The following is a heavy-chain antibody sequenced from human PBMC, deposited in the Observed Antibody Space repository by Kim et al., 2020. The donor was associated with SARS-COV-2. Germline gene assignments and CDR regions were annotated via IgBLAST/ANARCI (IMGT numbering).Heavy chain of an antibody. D-gene: IGHD3-10*01. J-gene: IGHJ6*02. CDR3: ARGPMVRGVIGQLLLLHYYGMDV. Sequence: ASVKVSCKASGYTFTSYYMHWVRQAPGQGLEWMGIINPSGGSTSYAQKFQGRVTMTRDTSTSTVYMELSSLRSEDTAVYYCARGPMVRGVIGQLLLLHYYGMDVWGQGTTVTVSS. V-gene: IGHV1-46*01. CDR2: INPSGGST. CDR1: GYTFTSYY.